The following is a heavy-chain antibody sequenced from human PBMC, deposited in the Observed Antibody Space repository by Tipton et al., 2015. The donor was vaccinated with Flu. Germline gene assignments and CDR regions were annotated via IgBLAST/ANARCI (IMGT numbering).Heavy chain of an antibody. V-gene: IGHV1-18*01. CDR3: ARTAKIWLAVAGIQVWFDP. CDR2: ISPYNGKI. D-gene: IGHD6-19*01. Sequence: QSEPEVKKAGASVKVSCKASGYTFSSYGISWVRQAPGQGLEWMGWISPYNGKIKYAKKFQGRVTMTTDTSTSTAYMELRSLRSDDTAVYYCARTAKIWLAVAGIQVWFDPWGQGTLVTVSS. J-gene: IGHJ5*02. CDR1: GYTFSSYG.